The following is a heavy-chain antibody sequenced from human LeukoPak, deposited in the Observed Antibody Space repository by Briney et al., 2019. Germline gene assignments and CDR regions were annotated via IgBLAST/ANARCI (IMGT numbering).Heavy chain of an antibody. J-gene: IGHJ3*02. Sequence: AGGSLRLSCAASGFTFSSYAMSWVRQAPGKGLEWVSAISGSGGSTYYADSVKGRFTISRDNSKNTLYLQMNSLSAEDTAVYYCAKVRITFGGVIAHDAFDIWGQGTMVTVSS. CDR3: AKVRITFGGVIAHDAFDI. V-gene: IGHV3-23*01. D-gene: IGHD3-16*02. CDR2: ISGSGGST. CDR1: GFTFSSYA.